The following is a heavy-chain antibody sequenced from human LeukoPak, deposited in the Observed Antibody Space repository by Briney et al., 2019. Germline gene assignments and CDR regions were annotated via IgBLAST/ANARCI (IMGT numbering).Heavy chain of an antibody. V-gene: IGHV3-30*18. Sequence: GGSLRLSCAASGFTVSSYGMRWVREAPGKGLEWVAVISYDGSNKYYADSVKGRFTISRDNSKNTLYLQMNSLRAEDTAVYYCAKSWGITMIAPSDYWGQGTLVTVSS. CDR1: GFTVSSYG. CDR3: AKSWGITMIAPSDY. J-gene: IGHJ4*02. D-gene: IGHD3-22*01. CDR2: ISYDGSNK.